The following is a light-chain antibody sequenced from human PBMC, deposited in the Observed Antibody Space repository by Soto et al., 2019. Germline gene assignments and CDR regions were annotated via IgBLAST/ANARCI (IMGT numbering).Light chain of an antibody. CDR2: EGS. J-gene: IGLJ1*01. CDR1: SSDVGNYNL. V-gene: IGLV2-23*01. CDR3: SSYAGTYTYV. Sequence: QSALTQPASVSGSPGQSITISCTGTSSDVGNYNLVSWYQQHPGKAPRLMIYEGSKRPSGVSNRFSGSKSGNTASLTISGLQTDDEADYFCSSYAGTYTYVFGTGTKL.